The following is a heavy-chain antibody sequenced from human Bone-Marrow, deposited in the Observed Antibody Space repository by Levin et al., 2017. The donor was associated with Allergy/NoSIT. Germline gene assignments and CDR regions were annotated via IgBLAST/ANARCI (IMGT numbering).Heavy chain of an antibody. CDR3: ARDGCSSTSCGYGMDV. D-gene: IGHD2-2*01. CDR1: GGSISSGGYY. V-gene: IGHV4-31*03. Sequence: SETLSLTCTVSGGSISSGGYYWSWIRQHPGKGLEWIGYIYYSGSTYYNPSLKSRVTISVDTSKNQFSLKLSSVTAADTAVYYCARDGCSSTSCGYGMDVWGQGTTVTVSS. J-gene: IGHJ6*02. CDR2: IYYSGST.